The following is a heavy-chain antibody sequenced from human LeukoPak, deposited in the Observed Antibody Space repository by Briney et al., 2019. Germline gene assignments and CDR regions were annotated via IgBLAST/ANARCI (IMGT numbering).Heavy chain of an antibody. CDR2: ISGSGGST. J-gene: IGHJ1*01. CDR3: ARDEDSGYYFWYFQH. CDR1: GFTFSSYG. V-gene: IGHV3-23*01. Sequence: GGTLRLSCAASGFTFSSYGMSWVRQAPGKGLEWVSAISGSGGSTYYADSVKGRFTISRDNSKNTLYLQMNSLRAEDTAVYYCARDEDSGYYFWYFQHWGQGTLVTVSS. D-gene: IGHD3-22*01.